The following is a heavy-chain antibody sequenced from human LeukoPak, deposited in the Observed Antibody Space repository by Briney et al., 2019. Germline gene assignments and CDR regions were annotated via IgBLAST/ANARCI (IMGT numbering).Heavy chain of an antibody. CDR2: INHSGST. CDR3: ARVRIAMVRGVIISGNWFDP. V-gene: IGHV4-34*01. D-gene: IGHD3-10*01. J-gene: IGHJ5*02. CDR1: GGSFSGYY. Sequence: PSETLSLTCGVYGGSFSGYYYSWIRQPPGKGLEWIGEINHSGSTNYNPSLKSRVTISVDTSKNQFSLKLSSVTAADTAVYYCARVRIAMVRGVIISGNWFDPWGQGTLVTVSS.